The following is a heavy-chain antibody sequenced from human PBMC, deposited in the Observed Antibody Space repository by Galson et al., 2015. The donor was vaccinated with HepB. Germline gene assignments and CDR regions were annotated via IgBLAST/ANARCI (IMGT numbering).Heavy chain of an antibody. Sequence: LRLSCAASGFTFDDYTMHWVRQAPGKGLEWVSLISWDGGSTYYADSVKGRFTISRDNSKNSLYLQMNSLRTEDTALYYCAKAPFDYDILTGSEKAHYYYYYYMDVWGKGTTVTVSS. CDR3: AKAPFDYDILTGSEKAHYYYYYYMDV. CDR1: GFTFDDYT. CDR2: ISWDGGST. J-gene: IGHJ6*03. V-gene: IGHV3-43*01. D-gene: IGHD3-9*01.